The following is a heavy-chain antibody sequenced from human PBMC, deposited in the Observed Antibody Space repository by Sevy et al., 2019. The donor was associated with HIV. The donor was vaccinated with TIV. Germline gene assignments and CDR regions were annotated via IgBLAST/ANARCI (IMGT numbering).Heavy chain of an antibody. CDR3: ARDLAGTVDY. CDR1: GFTFSSYA. V-gene: IGHV3-30-3*01. CDR2: ISYDGSNK. J-gene: IGHJ4*01. Sequence: GGYLRLSCAASGFTFSSYAMHWVRQAPGKGLEWVAVISYDGSNKYYSDSVKGRFTISRDNSKNTLYLQMNSLRAEDTAVYYCARDLAGTVDYWGQGTLVTVSS. D-gene: IGHD6-13*01.